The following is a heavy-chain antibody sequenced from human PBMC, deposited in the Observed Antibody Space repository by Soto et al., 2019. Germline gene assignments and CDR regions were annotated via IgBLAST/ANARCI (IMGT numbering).Heavy chain of an antibody. D-gene: IGHD3-3*01. Sequence: PSETLSLTCTVSGGSISSSSYYWGWIRQPPGKGLEWIGSIYYSGSTYYNPSLKSRVTISVDTSKNQFSLKLSSVTAADTAVYYCARHRAADYDFWSGYPTSYYYYYYMDVWGKGTTVTVSS. J-gene: IGHJ6*03. V-gene: IGHV4-39*01. CDR3: ARHRAADYDFWSGYPTSYYYYYYMDV. CDR1: GGSISSSSYY. CDR2: IYYSGST.